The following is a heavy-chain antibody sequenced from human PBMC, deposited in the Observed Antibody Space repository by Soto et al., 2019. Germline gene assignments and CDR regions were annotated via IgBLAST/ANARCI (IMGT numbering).Heavy chain of an antibody. J-gene: IGHJ4*02. Sequence: PGGSLRLSCAASGFTFKNYAMSWVRQAPGKGLKWVSGINGTGDETWSADSVKGRFTISRDNSKNTLYLQMNSLRAEDTAVYYCAKDYLGSSAMFDYWGQGTLVTVSS. V-gene: IGHV3-23*01. CDR2: INGTGDET. D-gene: IGHD3-22*01. CDR3: AKDYLGSSAMFDY. CDR1: GFTFKNYA.